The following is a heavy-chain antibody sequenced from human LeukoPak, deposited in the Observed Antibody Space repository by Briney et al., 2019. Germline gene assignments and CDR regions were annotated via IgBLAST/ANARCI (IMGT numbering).Heavy chain of an antibody. CDR3: ARYCSGGSCYRDDWFDP. D-gene: IGHD2-15*01. J-gene: IGHJ5*02. Sequence: ASVKVSCKASGYTFTSYGISWVRQAPGQGLEWMGWISAYNGNTNYAQKLQGRVTMTTDTSTSTAYMELRSLRSEDTAVYYCARYCSGGSCYRDDWFDPWGQGTLVTVSS. CDR2: ISAYNGNT. V-gene: IGHV1-18*01. CDR1: GYTFTSYG.